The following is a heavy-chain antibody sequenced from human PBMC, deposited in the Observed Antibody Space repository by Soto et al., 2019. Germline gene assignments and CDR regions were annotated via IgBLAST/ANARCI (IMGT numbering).Heavy chain of an antibody. J-gene: IGHJ6*02. CDR1: GCIFSNSW. CDR2: INHEGTNT. V-gene: IGHV3-74*01. CDR3: ARDEGGPDV. Sequence: EVQLVESGGGLVQPGGSLRLSCRASGCIFSNSWMHWVRHAPGKGLVWVSRINHEGTNTAYADSVKGRFTISRDNAKDTLYMQMNSLRVEDTAVYYCARDEGGPDVWGQGTMVTVSS.